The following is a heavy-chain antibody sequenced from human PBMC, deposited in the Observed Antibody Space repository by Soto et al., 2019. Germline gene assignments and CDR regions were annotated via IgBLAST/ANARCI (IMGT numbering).Heavy chain of an antibody. J-gene: IGHJ5*01. D-gene: IGHD5-12*01. CDR2: INHSGST. V-gene: IGHV4-34*01. CDR3: ARPSGYSGYAKVVNVFDF. Sequence: PGKGLEWIGEINHSGSTNYNPSLKSRVTISVDTSKNQFSLKLSSVTAADTAVYYCARPSGYSGYAKVVNVFDFWGQGTLVIVSP.